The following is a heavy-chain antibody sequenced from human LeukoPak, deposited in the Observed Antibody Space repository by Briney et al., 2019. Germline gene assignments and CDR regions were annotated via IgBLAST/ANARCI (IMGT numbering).Heavy chain of an antibody. V-gene: IGHV3-23*01. Sequence: PGGPLRLSCAASGFTFSSYAMSWVRQAPGEGLEWVSAISGSGGSTYYADSVKGRFTISRDNSKNTLYLQMNSLRAEDTAVYYCAKGPAPIAVAGTDYWGQGTLVTVSS. CDR2: ISGSGGST. J-gene: IGHJ4*02. CDR1: GFTFSSYA. D-gene: IGHD6-19*01. CDR3: AKGPAPIAVAGTDY.